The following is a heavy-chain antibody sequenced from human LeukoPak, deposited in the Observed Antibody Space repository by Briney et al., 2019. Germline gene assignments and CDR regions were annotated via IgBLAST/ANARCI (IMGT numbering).Heavy chain of an antibody. CDR3: ARRVVPAAMSEFDY. Sequence: ASVKVSCKASGYTFTGYYMHWVRQAPGQGLEWMGWINPNSGGTNYAQKFQGRVTMTRDTSISTAYMELSRLRSDDTAVYYCARRVVPAAMSEFDYWGQGTLVTVSS. V-gene: IGHV1-2*02. CDR1: GYTFTGYY. CDR2: INPNSGGT. D-gene: IGHD2-2*01. J-gene: IGHJ4*02.